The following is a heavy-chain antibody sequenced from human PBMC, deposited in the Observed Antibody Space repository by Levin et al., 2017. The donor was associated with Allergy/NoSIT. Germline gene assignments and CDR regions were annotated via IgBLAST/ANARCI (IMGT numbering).Heavy chain of an antibody. V-gene: IGHV4-34*01. D-gene: IGHD2-15*01. Sequence: SETLSLTCAFYGGSFSGYYWNWIRQPPGKGLEWIGEITHRGSTSYNPSLKSRVTISMDTSKKQFSLKLTSVTAADTAMYYCARGGIVIVVAAQRRAFDIWGQGTMVTVSS. CDR2: ITHRGST. CDR1: GGSFSGYY. J-gene: IGHJ3*02. CDR3: ARGGIVIVVAAQRRAFDI.